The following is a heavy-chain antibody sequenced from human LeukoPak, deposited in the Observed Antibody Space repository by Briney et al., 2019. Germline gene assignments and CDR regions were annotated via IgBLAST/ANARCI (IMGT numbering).Heavy chain of an antibody. CDR1: GFTFSDYY. V-gene: IGHV3-11*04. CDR3: ARRGPYYDILTGRRYYFDY. D-gene: IGHD3-9*01. J-gene: IGHJ4*02. Sequence: GGSLRLSCAASGFTFSDYYMSWIRQAPGKGLEWVSYISSSGSTIYYADSVKGRFTISRDNAKNSLYLQMNSLRAADTAVYYCARRGPYYDILTGRRYYFDYWGQGTLVTVSS. CDR2: ISSSGSTI.